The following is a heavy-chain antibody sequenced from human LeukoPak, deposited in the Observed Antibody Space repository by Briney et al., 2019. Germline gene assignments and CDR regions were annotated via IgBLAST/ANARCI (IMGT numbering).Heavy chain of an antibody. CDR3: AGYTIFGVVTVDY. J-gene: IGHJ4*02. D-gene: IGHD3-3*01. CDR1: GGSIISGGYY. CDR2: IYYSGST. Sequence: SETLSLTCTVSGGSIISGGYYWSWIRQHPGKGLEWIGYIYYSGSTYYNPSLESRVTISVDTSKSQFSLKLSSVTAADTATYYCAGYTIFGVVTVDYWGQGTLVTVSS. V-gene: IGHV4-31*03.